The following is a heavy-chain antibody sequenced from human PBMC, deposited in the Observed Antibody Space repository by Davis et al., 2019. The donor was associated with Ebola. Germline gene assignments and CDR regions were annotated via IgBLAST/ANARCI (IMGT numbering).Heavy chain of an antibody. CDR1: GFTFSSYW. Sequence: GESLKISCAASGFTFSSYWMSWVRQAPGKGLEWVANIKQDGSEKYYVDSVKGRFTISRDNAKNSLYLQMNSLRAEDTAVYYCARRGSSSYYYYMDVWGKGTTVTVSS. CDR3: ARRGSSSYYYYMDV. V-gene: IGHV3-7*01. D-gene: IGHD6-6*01. J-gene: IGHJ6*03. CDR2: IKQDGSEK.